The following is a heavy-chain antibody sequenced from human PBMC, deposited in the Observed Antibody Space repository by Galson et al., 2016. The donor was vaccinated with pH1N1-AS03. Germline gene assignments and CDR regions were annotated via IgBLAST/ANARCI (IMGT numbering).Heavy chain of an antibody. CDR2: IRSDRSNE. CDR1: GFSFNTYG. V-gene: IGHV3-30*02. Sequence: SLRLSCAASGFSFNTYGMHWVRQAPGKGLEWVAFIRSDRSNEYYVDSVKGRFTISRDNSKNTLFLQMDSLRAEDTALYYCTAGHYTNFWGQGTLVTVSS. CDR3: TAGHYTNF. J-gene: IGHJ4*01. D-gene: IGHD3-3*01.